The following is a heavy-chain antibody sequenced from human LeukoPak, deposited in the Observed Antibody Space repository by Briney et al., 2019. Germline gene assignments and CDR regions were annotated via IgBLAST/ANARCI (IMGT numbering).Heavy chain of an antibody. CDR2: INAGNGNT. Sequence: ASVKVSCKASGYTFTSYGISWVRQAPGQRLEWMGWINAGNGNTKYSQKLQGRVTITRDTSASTAYMELSSLRSEDTAVYYCARVDVGATSFDYWGQGTLVTVSS. J-gene: IGHJ4*02. D-gene: IGHD1-26*01. V-gene: IGHV1-3*01. CDR3: ARVDVGATSFDY. CDR1: GYTFTSYG.